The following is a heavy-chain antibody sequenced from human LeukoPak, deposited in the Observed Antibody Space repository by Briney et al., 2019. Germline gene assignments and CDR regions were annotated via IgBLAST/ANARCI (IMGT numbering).Heavy chain of an antibody. D-gene: IGHD3-9*01. CDR2: INARGDDI. CDR1: GFSFDSYA. V-gene: IGHV3-23*01. Sequence: GGSLRLSCAASGFSFDSYALSWVRQAPGKGLEWVSVINARGDDISYADSVKGRFTISRDTSKGTVFLQMNSLREDDTAVYYCAKVMGDSRWLLKPPLDYWGQGTLVTVSS. J-gene: IGHJ4*02. CDR3: AKVMGDSRWLLKPPLDY.